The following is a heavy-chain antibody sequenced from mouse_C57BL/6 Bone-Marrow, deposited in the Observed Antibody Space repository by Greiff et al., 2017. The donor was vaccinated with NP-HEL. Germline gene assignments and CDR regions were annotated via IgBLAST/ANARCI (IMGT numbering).Heavy chain of an antibody. J-gene: IGHJ4*01. V-gene: IGHV14-4*01. Sequence: DVQLQESGAELVRPGASVKLSCTVSGFNIKDDYMHWVKQRPEQGLEWIGWIDPENGDTEYASKFQGKATITADTSSKTAYLQLSSLTSEDTAVYYCTTGGSSPYAMDYWGQGTSVTVSS. D-gene: IGHD1-1*01. CDR3: TTGGSSPYAMDY. CDR2: IDPENGDT. CDR1: GFNIKDDY.